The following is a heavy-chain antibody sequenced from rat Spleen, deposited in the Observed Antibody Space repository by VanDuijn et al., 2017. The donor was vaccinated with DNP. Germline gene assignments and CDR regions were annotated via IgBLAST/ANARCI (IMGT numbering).Heavy chain of an antibody. CDR1: GYSITSNY. J-gene: IGHJ3*01. Sequence: EVRLQESGPGLVKPSQSLSLTCSVTGYSITSNYWGWVRKFPGNKMEWMGYISYSGYTGYNPSLKSRISITRDTSKNQFFLHLNSVTTEDTATYYCARTNFYDGDYYYVPFAYWGQGTLVTVSS. V-gene: IGHV3-1*01. CDR3: ARTNFYDGDYYYVPFAY. CDR2: ISYSGYT. D-gene: IGHD1-12*02.